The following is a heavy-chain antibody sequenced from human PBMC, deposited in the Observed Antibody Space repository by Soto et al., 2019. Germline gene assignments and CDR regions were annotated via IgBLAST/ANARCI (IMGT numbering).Heavy chain of an antibody. Sequence: QVQLQESGPGLVKPSETLSLTCTVSGGSISSYYWSWIRQPPGKGLEWIGYIYYSGSTNYNPSLTRRVTISVDTSKNQFPLKLSSVTAADTAGYYCARFNWYFDLWGRGTLVTVSS. CDR2: IYYSGST. CDR3: ARFNWYFDL. J-gene: IGHJ2*01. CDR1: GGSISSYY. V-gene: IGHV4-59*08.